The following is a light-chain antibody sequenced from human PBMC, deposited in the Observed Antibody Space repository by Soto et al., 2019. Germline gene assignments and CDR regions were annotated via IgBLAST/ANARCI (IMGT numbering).Light chain of an antibody. CDR2: RNN. CDR1: SSNIGSNY. V-gene: IGLV1-47*01. J-gene: IGLJ1*01. Sequence: QSVLTQPPSASGTPGQRVTISCSGSSSNIGSNYVYWYQQLPGTAPKLLIYRNNQRPSVVPDLFSGSKSGTSASLAISGLRSEDEADYYCAAWDDSLSGSYVFGTGTKVTVL. CDR3: AAWDDSLSGSYV.